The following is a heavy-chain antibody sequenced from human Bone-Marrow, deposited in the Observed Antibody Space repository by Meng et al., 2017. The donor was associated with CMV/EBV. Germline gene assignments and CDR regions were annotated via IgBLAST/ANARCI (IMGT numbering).Heavy chain of an antibody. CDR1: GFTFSSYW. J-gene: IGHJ4*02. Sequence: GGSLRLSCAASGFTFSSYWMHWVRRAPGKGLVWVSRINSDGSSTSYADSVKGRFTISRDNAKNTLYLQMNSLRAEDTAVYYCARDVRLCSSTNCYIGFDYWGQGTLVTVSS. V-gene: IGHV3-74*01. CDR3: ARDVRLCSSTNCYIGFDY. CDR2: INSDGSST. D-gene: IGHD2-2*02.